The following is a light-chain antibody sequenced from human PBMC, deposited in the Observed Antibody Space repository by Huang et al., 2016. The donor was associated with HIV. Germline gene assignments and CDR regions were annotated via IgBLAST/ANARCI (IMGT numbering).Light chain of an antibody. CDR3: QQSFTTVS. CDR1: ENVDRY. V-gene: IGKV1-39*01. J-gene: IGKJ4*01. CDR2: ATS. Sequence: DIQMTQSPSSLSAFVGDRIHIPCRASENVDRYLNWYQQKPGKAPRLLIYATSTLQSGVPSRFSGSGSGTYFTLTISNLQVEDVATYYCQQSFTTVSFGGGTRVEIK.